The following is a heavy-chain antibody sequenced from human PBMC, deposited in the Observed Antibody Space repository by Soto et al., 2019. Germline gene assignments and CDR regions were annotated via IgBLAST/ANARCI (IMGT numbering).Heavy chain of an antibody. Sequence: GGSLRLSCAASGFTFSSYAMSWVRQAPGEGLEWVSAISGSGGSTYYADSVKGRFTISRDNSKNTLYLQMNSLRAEDTAVYYCAKEQKRWLQSTPFDYWGQGTLVTVSS. D-gene: IGHD5-12*01. CDR1: GFTFSSYA. J-gene: IGHJ4*02. V-gene: IGHV3-23*01. CDR2: ISGSGGST. CDR3: AKEQKRWLQSTPFDY.